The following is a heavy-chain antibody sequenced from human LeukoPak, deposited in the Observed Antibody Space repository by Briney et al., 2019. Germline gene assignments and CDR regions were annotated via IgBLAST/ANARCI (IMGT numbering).Heavy chain of an antibody. CDR1: GGSISSGGYY. CDR2: IYHSGST. D-gene: IGHD7-27*01. J-gene: IGHJ3*02. V-gene: IGHV4-30-2*01. CDR3: ARSWGPDAFDI. Sequence: SETLSLTCTVSGGSISSGGYYWSWIRQPPGKGLEWIGYIYHSGSTYYNPSLKSRVTISVDRSKNQFSLKLSSVTAADTAVYYCARSWGPDAFDIWGQGTMVTVSS.